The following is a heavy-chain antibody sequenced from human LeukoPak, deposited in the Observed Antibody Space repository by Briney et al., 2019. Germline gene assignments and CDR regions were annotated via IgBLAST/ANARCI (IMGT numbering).Heavy chain of an antibody. CDR2: IRSKANSYAT. Sequence: GGSLKLSCAASGFTFSGSAMHWVRQASGKGLEWVGRIRSKANSYATAYAASVKGRFTISRDDSKNTAYLQMNSLKTEDTAVYYCTKPTLGMDVWGKGTTVTVSS. J-gene: IGHJ6*04. D-gene: IGHD3-16*01. CDR1: GFTFSGSA. V-gene: IGHV3-73*01. CDR3: TKPTLGMDV.